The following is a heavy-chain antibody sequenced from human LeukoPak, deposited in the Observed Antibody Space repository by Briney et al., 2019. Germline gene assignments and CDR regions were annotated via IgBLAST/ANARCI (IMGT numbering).Heavy chain of an antibody. CDR3: ARAHQFQEGSSWTTYYYYYGMDV. J-gene: IGHJ6*02. CDR2: IYYSGST. D-gene: IGHD6-13*01. Sequence: SETLSLTCTVSGGSISSYYWSWIRQPPGKGLEWIGYIYYSGSTNYNPSLKSRVTISVDTSKNQFSLKLSSVTAADTAVYYCARAHQFQEGSSWTTYYYYYGMDVWGQGTTVTVSS. V-gene: IGHV4-59*01. CDR1: GGSISSYY.